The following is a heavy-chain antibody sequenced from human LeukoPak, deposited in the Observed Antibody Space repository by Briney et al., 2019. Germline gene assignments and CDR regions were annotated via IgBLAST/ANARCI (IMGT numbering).Heavy chain of an antibody. CDR3: ARQDFWSGYLGLCYFDY. D-gene: IGHD3-3*01. V-gene: IGHV4-59*08. CDR2: IYYSGST. CDR1: GVSISSYY. Sequence: SETLSLTCTVSGVSISSYYWSWIRQPPGKGLEWIGYIYYSGSTNYNPSLKSRVTISVDTSKNQFSLKLSSVTAADTAVYYCARQDFWSGYLGLCYFDYWGQGTLVTVSS. J-gene: IGHJ4*02.